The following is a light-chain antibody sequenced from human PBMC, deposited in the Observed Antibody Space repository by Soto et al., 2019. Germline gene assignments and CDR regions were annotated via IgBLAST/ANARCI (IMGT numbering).Light chain of an antibody. CDR3: CSYAGSSTDVV. J-gene: IGLJ2*01. CDR1: SSDVGSYNL. Sequence: QSALTQPASVSGSPGQSITICCTGTSSDVGSYNLVSWYQQHPGKAPKLMIYEGSKRPSGVSNRFSGSKSGNRASLTISGLQAEDEADYYCCSYAGSSTDVVFGAGTKLTVL. CDR2: EGS. V-gene: IGLV2-23*01.